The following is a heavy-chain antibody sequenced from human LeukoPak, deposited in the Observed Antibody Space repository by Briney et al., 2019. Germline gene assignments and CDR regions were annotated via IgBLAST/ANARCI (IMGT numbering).Heavy chain of an antibody. Sequence: GGSLRLSCAASGFTFSSYSMNWVRQAPGKGLEWVSSISSTSSYIYYADSVKGRFTISRDNSKNTLYLQMNSLRAEDTAVYYCAKANLGYYYDSSGYALDYWGQGTLVTVSS. CDR1: GFTFSSYS. CDR2: ISSTSSYI. D-gene: IGHD3-22*01. CDR3: AKANLGYYYDSSGYALDY. J-gene: IGHJ4*02. V-gene: IGHV3-21*01.